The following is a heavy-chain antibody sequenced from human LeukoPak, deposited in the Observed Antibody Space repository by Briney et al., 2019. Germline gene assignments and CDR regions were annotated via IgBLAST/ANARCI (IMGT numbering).Heavy chain of an antibody. CDR3: ARARGAYSSSWYWASYYFDY. CDR2: IYTSGST. D-gene: IGHD6-13*01. Sequence: PSETLSLTCTVSGGSISNYYWSWIRQPAGKGLEWIGRIYTSGSTNYNPSLKSRVTMSVDTSKNQFSLKLSSVTAADTAVYYCARARGAYSSSWYWASYYFDYWGQGTLVTVSS. J-gene: IGHJ4*02. CDR1: GGSISNYY. V-gene: IGHV4-4*07.